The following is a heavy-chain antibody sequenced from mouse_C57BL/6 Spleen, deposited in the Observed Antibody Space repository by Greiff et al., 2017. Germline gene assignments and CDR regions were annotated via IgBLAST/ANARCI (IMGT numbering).Heavy chain of an antibody. Sequence: QVQLQESGAELARPGASVKLSCKASGYTFTSYGISWVKQRTGQGLEWIGEIYPRSGNTYYNEKFKGKATLTADKSSSTAYMELRSLTSEDSAVYFCARRYYGSSGAAMDYWGQGTSVTVSS. CDR1: GYTFTSYG. CDR3: ARRYYGSSGAAMDY. D-gene: IGHD1-1*01. V-gene: IGHV1-81*01. CDR2: IYPRSGNT. J-gene: IGHJ4*01.